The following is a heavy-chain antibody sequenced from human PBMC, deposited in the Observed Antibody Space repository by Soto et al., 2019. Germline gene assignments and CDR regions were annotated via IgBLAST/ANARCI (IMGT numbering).Heavy chain of an antibody. Sequence: QVQLVQSGPEVKKPGASVKVSCKTSGYTFTNYGISWVRQAPGQGLEWMGWITTDKGKTTYAQKFQGRVTMTTDTSTSTTYMKLRSLTSDDTLMYYCATRPPAVDYWGQGTLVTVSP. D-gene: IGHD6-19*01. CDR3: ATRPPAVDY. CDR2: ITTDKGKT. V-gene: IGHV1-18*01. CDR1: GYTFTNYG. J-gene: IGHJ4*02.